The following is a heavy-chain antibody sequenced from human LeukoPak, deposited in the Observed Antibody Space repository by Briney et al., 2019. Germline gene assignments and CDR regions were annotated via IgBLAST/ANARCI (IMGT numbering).Heavy chain of an antibody. D-gene: IGHD5-12*01. CDR2: INPNSGGT. Sequence: ASVKVSCKASGYTFTGYYMHWVRQAPGQGLEWMGWINPNSGGTNYAQKFQGRVTMTRDTSISTAYMELSRLRSDDTAVYYCARTSHYVDIAATIPYGIYYFDYWGQGTLVTVSS. CDR3: ARTSHYVDIAATIPYGIYYFDY. CDR1: GYTFTGYY. V-gene: IGHV1-2*02. J-gene: IGHJ4*02.